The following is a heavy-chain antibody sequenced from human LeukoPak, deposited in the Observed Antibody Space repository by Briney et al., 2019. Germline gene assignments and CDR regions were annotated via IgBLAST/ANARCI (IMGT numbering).Heavy chain of an antibody. Sequence: PSETLSLTCTVSGGSITSSNYYWGWIRQPPGKGLDWIGSFYYSGSTNYNPSRKSRVNISVETSKNQFSLKLSSVTAADTAVYYCVYYYGSGSVEYWGQGTLVTVSS. D-gene: IGHD3-10*01. J-gene: IGHJ4*02. V-gene: IGHV4-39*01. CDR1: GGSITSSNYY. CDR3: VYYYGSGSVEY. CDR2: FYYSGST.